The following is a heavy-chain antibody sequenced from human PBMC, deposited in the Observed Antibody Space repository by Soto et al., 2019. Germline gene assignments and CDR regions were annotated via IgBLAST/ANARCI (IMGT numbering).Heavy chain of an antibody. V-gene: IGHV1-8*01. D-gene: IGHD3-10*01. J-gene: IGHJ6*02. CDR2: MNPNSGNT. CDR1: GYTFTSYD. Sequence: QVQLVQSGAEVKKPGASVKVSCTASGYTFTSYDINWVRQAPGQGLEWMGWMNPNSGNTGYAQKFQGRVTMTRDTSISTAYMELSSLRSEDTAVYYCARAYGYGLGKGVRGVIGYPLYYYYYYGMDVWGQGTTVTVSS. CDR3: ARAYGYGLGKGVRGVIGYPLYYYYYYGMDV.